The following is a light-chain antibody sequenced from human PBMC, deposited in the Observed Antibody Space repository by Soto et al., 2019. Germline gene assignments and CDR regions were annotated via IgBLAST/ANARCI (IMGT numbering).Light chain of an antibody. CDR1: QSVSSY. CDR2: DAS. CDR3: QHSSYWPIT. J-gene: IGKJ5*01. V-gene: IGKV3-11*01. Sequence: EIVLTQSQATLTFSPGERATLCCSAIQSVSSYVAWYQQKPGQAPRLLIYDASNRATGIPARFSGSGSGTDFTLTISSLEAENVAVYSCQHSSYWPITFGQGTRLEIK.